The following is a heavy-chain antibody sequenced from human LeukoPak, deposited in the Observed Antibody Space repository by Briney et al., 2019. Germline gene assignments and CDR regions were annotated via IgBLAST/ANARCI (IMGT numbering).Heavy chain of an antibody. CDR2: ISSSGSTI. V-gene: IGHV3-11*01. D-gene: IGHD3-22*01. J-gene: IGHJ3*02. CDR1: GFTFSDYY. CDR3: AREDEYYDSRLFDI. Sequence: GGSLRLSCAASGFTFSDYYMSWIRQAPGKGLEWVSYISSSGSTIYYADSVKGRFTISRDNAKNSLYLQMNSLRAEDTAEYYSAREDEYYDSRLFDIWGQGTMGNGSS.